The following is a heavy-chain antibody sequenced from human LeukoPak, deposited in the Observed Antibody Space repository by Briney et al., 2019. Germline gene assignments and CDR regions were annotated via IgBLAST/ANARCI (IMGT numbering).Heavy chain of an antibody. CDR1: GGSISTYY. Sequence: PSETLSLTCTVSGGSISTYYWTWIRQPAGKGLEWIGRIYTSGSTNYHPSLKSRVTMSVDTSKNQFSLKLSSVTAADTATYYCARANYDFWSGYWNWFDHWGQGTLVTVSS. CDR2: IYTSGST. CDR3: ARANYDFWSGYWNWFDH. V-gene: IGHV4-4*07. J-gene: IGHJ5*02. D-gene: IGHD3-3*01.